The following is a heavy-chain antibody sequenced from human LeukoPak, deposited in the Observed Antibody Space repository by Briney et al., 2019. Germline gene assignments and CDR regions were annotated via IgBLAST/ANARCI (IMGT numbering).Heavy chain of an antibody. J-gene: IGHJ4*02. CDR1: GFTFSGYC. CDR3: AREGDTTGTSGTEFDY. D-gene: IGHD4-4*01. Sequence: GGSLRLSCAASGFTFSGYCMNWVRQAPGKGLEWLSYIGTSRSSIYYSDSVRGRLTVSRDDAKNSLYLQMSSLRAEDTAVYYCAREGDTTGTSGTEFDYWGQGALVTVSS. V-gene: IGHV3-48*01. CDR2: IGTSRSSI.